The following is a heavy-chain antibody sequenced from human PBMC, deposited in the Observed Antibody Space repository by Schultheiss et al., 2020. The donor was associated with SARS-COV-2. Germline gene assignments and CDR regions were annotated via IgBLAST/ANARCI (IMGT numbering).Heavy chain of an antibody. Sequence: SETLSLTCTVSGGSISSSSYYWSWIRQPPGKGLEWIGYIYYSGSTYYNPSLKSRVTISVDTSKNQFSLKLSSVTAADTAVYYCARGSAVAGTRDFDYWGQGTLVTVSS. D-gene: IGHD6-19*01. V-gene: IGHV4-61*05. CDR1: GGSISSSSYY. CDR2: IYYSGST. J-gene: IGHJ4*02. CDR3: ARGSAVAGTRDFDY.